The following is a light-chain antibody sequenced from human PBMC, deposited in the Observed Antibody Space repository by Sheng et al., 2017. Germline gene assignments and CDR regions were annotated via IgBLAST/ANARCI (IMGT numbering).Light chain of an antibody. CDR2: EGS. CDR3: CSYASSVSYV. V-gene: IGLV2-23*01. J-gene: IGLJ1*01. CDR1: SSDVGSYNL. Sequence: QSVLTQPASVSGSPGQSITISCAGTSSDVGSYNLVSWYQQYPGKAPKLMIYEGSKRPSGVSNRFSGSKSGNTASLTISGLQAEDEADYYCCSYASSVSYVFGTGTKVTVL.